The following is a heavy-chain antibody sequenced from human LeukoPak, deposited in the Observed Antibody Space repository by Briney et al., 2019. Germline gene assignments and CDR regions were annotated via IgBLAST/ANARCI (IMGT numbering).Heavy chain of an antibody. D-gene: IGHD3-16*01. V-gene: IGHV3-74*01. CDR2: IKDDGSST. CDR3: VRRGGDYFDS. CDR1: GFTFSSYW. Sequence: PGGSLRLSCAASGFTFSSYWMHWVRQVPGEGLVWVSRIKDDGSSTNYADSEKGRFTISRDNAKNTLYLQMNSVRAEDTALYYCVRRGGDYFDSWGQGTLVTVSS. J-gene: IGHJ4*02.